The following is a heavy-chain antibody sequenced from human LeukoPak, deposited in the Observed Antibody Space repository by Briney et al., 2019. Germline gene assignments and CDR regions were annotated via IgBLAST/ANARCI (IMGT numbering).Heavy chain of an antibody. CDR1: GGSFSGYY. CDR3: ATLEGYYYDSSGYYRY. D-gene: IGHD3-22*01. V-gene: IGHV4-34*01. CDR2: INHSGST. Sequence: SETLSLTCAVYGGSFSGYYWSWIRQPPGKGLEWIGEINHSGSTNYNPSLKSRVTISVDTSKNQFSLKLSSVTAADTAVYYCATLEGYYYDSSGYYRYWGQGTLVTVSS. J-gene: IGHJ4*02.